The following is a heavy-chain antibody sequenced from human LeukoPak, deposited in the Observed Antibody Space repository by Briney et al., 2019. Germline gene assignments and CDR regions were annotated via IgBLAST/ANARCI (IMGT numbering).Heavy chain of an antibody. V-gene: IGHV3-7*01. J-gene: IGHJ4*02. D-gene: IGHD4-17*01. Sequence: PGGSLRLSCAVSGFIFSTHWMIWVRQAPGTGLEWVANIKQDGSEKYYVDSVKGRFTISRDNTKSSMYVEMNSLRAEDTAVYYCVRYRDGEYDFWGQGTLVTVSS. CDR1: GFIFSTHW. CDR3: VRYRDGEYDF. CDR2: IKQDGSEK.